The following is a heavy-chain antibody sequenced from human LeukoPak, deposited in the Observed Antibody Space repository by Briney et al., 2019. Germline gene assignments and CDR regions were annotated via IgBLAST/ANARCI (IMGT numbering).Heavy chain of an antibody. V-gene: IGHV3-30*02. Sequence: PGGSLRLSCAASGFTFSSYGMHWVRQAPGKGLEWVAFIRYDGSNKYYVDSVKGRFTISRDNSKNTLYLQMNSLRAEDTAIYYCAKGSSYSYGYNDYWGQGTLVTVSS. CDR3: AKGSSYSYGYNDY. D-gene: IGHD5-18*01. CDR2: IRYDGSNK. J-gene: IGHJ4*02. CDR1: GFTFSSYG.